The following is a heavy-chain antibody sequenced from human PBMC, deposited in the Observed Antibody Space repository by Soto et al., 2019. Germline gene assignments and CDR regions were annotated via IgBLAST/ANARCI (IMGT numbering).Heavy chain of an antibody. CDR1: GFSLSTSGVG. CDR3: AHRLWDYDILTGYYGSTEFDY. Sequence: GSGPTLVNPTQTLTLTCTFSGFSLSTSGVGVGWIRQPPGKALEWLALIYWNDDKRYSPSLKSRLTITKDTSKNQVVLTMTNMDPVDTATYFCAHRLWDYDILTGYYGSTEFDYWGQGTLVTVSS. V-gene: IGHV2-5*01. J-gene: IGHJ4*02. CDR2: IYWNDDK. D-gene: IGHD3-9*01.